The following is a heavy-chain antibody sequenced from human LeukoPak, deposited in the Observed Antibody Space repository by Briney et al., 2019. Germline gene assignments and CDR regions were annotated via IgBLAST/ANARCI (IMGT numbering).Heavy chain of an antibody. CDR3: AKGRGWLQFFDY. V-gene: IGHV3-23*01. J-gene: IGHJ4*02. D-gene: IGHD5-24*01. CDR1: GFTFSSYA. Sequence: GGSLRLSCAASGFTFSSYAMNWVRQAPGKGLEWVSTISGSGGSTYNADSVKGRFTIARDNSKNTLYLQMNSLGAEDTAVYFCAKGRGWLQFFDYWGQGTLVTVSS. CDR2: ISGSGGST.